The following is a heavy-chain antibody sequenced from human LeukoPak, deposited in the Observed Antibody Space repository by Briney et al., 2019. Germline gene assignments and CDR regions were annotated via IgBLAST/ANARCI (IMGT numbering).Heavy chain of an antibody. CDR3: ARDGVASWFDP. CDR1: GGSIGSSSYY. CDR2: IYYSGST. D-gene: IGHD2-8*01. Sequence: PSETLSLTCTVSGGSIGSSSYYWGWIRQPPGKGLEWIGSIYYSGSTYYNPSLKSRVTISVDTSKNQFSLKLSSVTAADTAVYYCARDGVASWFDPWGQGTLVTVSS. J-gene: IGHJ5*02. V-gene: IGHV4-39*07.